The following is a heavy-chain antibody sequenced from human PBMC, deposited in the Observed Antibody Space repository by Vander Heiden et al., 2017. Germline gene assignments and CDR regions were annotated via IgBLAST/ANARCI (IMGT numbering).Heavy chain of an antibody. V-gene: IGHV4-59*01. J-gene: IGHJ3*02. CDR1: GGSISSYY. CDR2: IYYSGST. Sequence: QVQLQESGPGLVKPSETLSLTCTVSGGSISSYYWSWIRQPPGKGLEWIGYIYYSGSTNYNPALKSRVTISVDTSKNKFSLKLRSVTAADTAVYYFARQRFPDDAFDIWGQGTMVTVYS. CDR3: ARQRFPDDAFDI.